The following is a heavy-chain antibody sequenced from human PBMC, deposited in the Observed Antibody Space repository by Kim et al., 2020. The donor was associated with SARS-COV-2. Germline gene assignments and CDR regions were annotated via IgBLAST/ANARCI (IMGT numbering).Heavy chain of an antibody. V-gene: IGHV3-23*01. CDR2: ISGSGGST. J-gene: IGHJ4*02. CDR1: GFTFSSYA. CDR3: AKDWGRMITFGGALDY. D-gene: IGHD3-16*01. Sequence: GGSLRLSCAASGFTFSSYAMSWVRQAPGKGLEWVSAISGSGGSTYYADSVKGRFTISRDNSKNTLYLQMNSLRAEDTAVYYCAKDWGRMITFGGALDYWGQGTLVTVSS.